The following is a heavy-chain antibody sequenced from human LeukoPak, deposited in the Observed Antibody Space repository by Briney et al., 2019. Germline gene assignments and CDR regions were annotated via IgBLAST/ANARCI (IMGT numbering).Heavy chain of an antibody. CDR2: INPSGGST. V-gene: IGHV1-46*01. Sequence: ASVKVSCKASGYTFTSYYMHWVRQAPGQGLEWMGIINPSGGSTSYAQKFQGRVTMTRDTSISTAYMELSRLRSDDTAVYYCARGYCSSASCYDYFDYWGQGTLVTVSS. CDR3: ARGYCSSASCYDYFDY. CDR1: GYTFTSYY. J-gene: IGHJ4*02. D-gene: IGHD2-2*01.